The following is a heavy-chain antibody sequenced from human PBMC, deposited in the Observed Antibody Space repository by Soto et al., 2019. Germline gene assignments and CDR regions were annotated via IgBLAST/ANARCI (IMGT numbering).Heavy chain of an antibody. CDR2: IYPGDSDT. CDR1: AYSFTTCC. Sequence: VDPVKISFEPSAYSFTTCCIGLVRQVPGKGLEWMGIIYPGDSDTRYSPAFQGQVTIPANKCISTAYPQWSSLKPSATAMHYCSRRTCCSSTSCWGHWFDPWGQGTLVTVSS. J-gene: IGHJ5*01. CDR3: SRRTCCSSTSCWGHWFDP. V-gene: IGHV5-51*01. D-gene: IGHD2-2*01.